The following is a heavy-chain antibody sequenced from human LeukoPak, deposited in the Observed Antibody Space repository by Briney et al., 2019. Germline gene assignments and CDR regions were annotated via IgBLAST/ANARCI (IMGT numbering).Heavy chain of an antibody. Sequence: GGSLRLTCAASGFTFSNAWMSWVRQAPGKGLEWVGRIKSKADGGTTDYAAPVKGRFTISRDDSKNTLYLQMNSLKTEDTAVYYCTTERLITGTTGDYYYGMDVWGQGTTVTVSS. V-gene: IGHV3-15*01. J-gene: IGHJ6*02. CDR2: IKSKADGGTT. CDR3: TTERLITGTTGDYYYGMDV. D-gene: IGHD1-20*01. CDR1: GFTFSNAW.